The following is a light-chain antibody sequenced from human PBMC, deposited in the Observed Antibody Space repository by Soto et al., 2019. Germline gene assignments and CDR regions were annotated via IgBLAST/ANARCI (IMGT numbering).Light chain of an antibody. V-gene: IGLV2-14*01. J-gene: IGLJ1*01. CDR2: DVS. CDR1: NSDVGGYNY. CDR3: SSYTSSSTYNYV. Sequence: QSALTQPASVSGSPGQSITISCTGTNSDVGGYNYVSWYQQHPGKAPKLMIYDVSNRPSGVSNRFSGSKSGNTASLTISGLQAEDEADYYCSSYTSSSTYNYVFGTGTKVTVL.